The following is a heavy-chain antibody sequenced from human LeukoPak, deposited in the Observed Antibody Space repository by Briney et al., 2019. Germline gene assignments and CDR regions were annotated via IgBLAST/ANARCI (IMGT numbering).Heavy chain of an antibody. V-gene: IGHV3-13*01. D-gene: IGHD3-10*01. J-gene: IGHJ4*02. CDR1: GFTFSSYD. CDR2: IGTAGDT. CDR3: ARNFYGSGSYYFDY. Sequence: PGGSLRLSCAACGFTFSSYDMHWVRQATGKGLEWVSAIGTAGDTYYPGSVKGRFTISRDNSKNTLYLQMNSLRAEDTAVYYCARNFYGSGSYYFDYWGQGTLVTVSS.